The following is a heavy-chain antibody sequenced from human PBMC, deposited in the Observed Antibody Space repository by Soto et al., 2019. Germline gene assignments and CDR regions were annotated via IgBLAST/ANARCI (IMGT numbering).Heavy chain of an antibody. Sequence: PGGSLRLSCAASGFTFSTYSMNWVRQAPGKGLEWVAVISYDGSNKYYADSVKGRFTISRDNAENSLFLQMSSLRAGDTALYYCVTWNDPDYWGQGTLVTVSS. CDR2: ISYDGSNK. J-gene: IGHJ4*02. V-gene: IGHV3-30*03. D-gene: IGHD1-1*01. CDR3: VTWNDPDY. CDR1: GFTFSTYS.